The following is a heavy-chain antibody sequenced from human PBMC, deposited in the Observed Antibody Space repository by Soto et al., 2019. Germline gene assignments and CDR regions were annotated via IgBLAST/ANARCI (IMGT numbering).Heavy chain of an antibody. CDR3: AKGHGAYGERQHDY. CDR2: ISGSGGST. CDR1: GFTFSSYA. J-gene: IGHJ4*02. Sequence: EVQLLESGGGLVQPGGSLRLSCAASGFTFSSYAMSWVRQAPGKGLEWVSAISGSGGSTYYADSVKGRFTISRDNSKNTLYLQMNSLRAEDTVVYHCAKGHGAYGERQHDYWGQGTLVTVSS. V-gene: IGHV3-23*01. D-gene: IGHD4-17*01.